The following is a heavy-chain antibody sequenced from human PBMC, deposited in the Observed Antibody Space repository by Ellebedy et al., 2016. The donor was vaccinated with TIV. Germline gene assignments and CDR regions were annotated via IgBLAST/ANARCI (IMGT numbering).Heavy chain of an antibody. CDR1: GFTFTNAW. CDR2: IRNKTEGGTT. J-gene: IGHJ4*02. D-gene: IGHD3-3*01. CDR3: VSYVTYYDFWSGYYGSDY. Sequence: GGSLRLSXTGAGFTFTNAWMSWVRQSPGKGLEWVGHIRNKTEGGTTDYAAAVEGRFTISRDDSKNTLYLQMNSLKTEDSAVYYCVSYVTYYDFWSGYYGSDYWGQGTLVTVSS. V-gene: IGHV3-15*01.